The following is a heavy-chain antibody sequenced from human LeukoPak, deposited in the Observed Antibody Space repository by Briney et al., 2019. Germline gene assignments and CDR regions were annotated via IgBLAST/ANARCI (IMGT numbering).Heavy chain of an antibody. D-gene: IGHD3-9*01. CDR1: GYNVFSYG. Sequence: ASVKVSCKASGYNVFSYGFSWVRQAPGQGLEWMGWISAYNGHTNYAEKFQDRVTMTTDTSTRTAYMELRSLRPDDTAVYYRARGYVVVPLDVWGQGTLVTVSS. V-gene: IGHV1-18*01. J-gene: IGHJ4*02. CDR2: ISAYNGHT. CDR3: ARGYVVVPLDV.